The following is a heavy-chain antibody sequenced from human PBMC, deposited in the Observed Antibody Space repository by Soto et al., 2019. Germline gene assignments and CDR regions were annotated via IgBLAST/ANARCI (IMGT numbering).Heavy chain of an antibody. Sequence: GGSLRLSCAASGFTFSSYGMHWVRQAPGKGLEWVAVIWYDGSNKDYADSVKGRFTISRDNSKNTLYLQMNSLRAEDTAVYYCARDRVTLVRAVIIYWFDSWGQGTLVTVSS. CDR1: GFTFSSYG. J-gene: IGHJ5*01. D-gene: IGHD3-10*01. CDR3: ARDRVTLVRAVIIYWFDS. V-gene: IGHV3-33*01. CDR2: IWYDGSNK.